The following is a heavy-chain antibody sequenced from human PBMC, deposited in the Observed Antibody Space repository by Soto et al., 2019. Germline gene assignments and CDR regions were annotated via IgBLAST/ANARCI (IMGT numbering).Heavy chain of an antibody. CDR2: INPSGGST. CDR3: ARDEVEVAGLIVVVTAGIFDP. J-gene: IGHJ5*02. CDR1: GYTFTSYY. D-gene: IGHD2-21*02. Sequence: VASVKVSCKASGYTFTSYYMHWVRQAPGQGLEWMGIINPSGGSTSYAQKFQGRVTMTRDTSTSTVYMELSSLRSEDTAVYYCARDEVEVAGLIVVVTAGIFDPWGQGTMVTVYS. V-gene: IGHV1-46*01.